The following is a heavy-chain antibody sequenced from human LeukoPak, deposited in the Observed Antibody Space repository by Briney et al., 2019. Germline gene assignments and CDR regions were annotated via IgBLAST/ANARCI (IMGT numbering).Heavy chain of an antibody. Sequence: QAGGSLRLSCAASGFTFSSYWMSWVRQAPGKGLEWVANIKQDGSEKYYVDSVKGRFTISRDNAKNSLYLQMNSLRAEDTAVYYCASHYSSSWELYFDYWGQGTLVTVSS. CDR3: ASHYSSSWELYFDY. J-gene: IGHJ4*02. D-gene: IGHD6-13*01. CDR2: IKQDGSEK. V-gene: IGHV3-7*01. CDR1: GFTFSSYW.